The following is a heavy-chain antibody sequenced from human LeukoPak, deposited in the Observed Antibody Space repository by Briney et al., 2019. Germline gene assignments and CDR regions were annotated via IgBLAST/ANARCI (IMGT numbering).Heavy chain of an antibody. J-gene: IGHJ5*02. CDR3: ARGLVVIRWFDL. CDR2: INHSGST. D-gene: IGHD2-15*01. Sequence: PSETLSLTCAVYGGSFSGYYWSWIRQPPGKGLEWIGEINHSGSTNYNPSLKSRVTISVDTSKNQFSLKLSSVTAADTAVYYCARGLVVIRWFDLWGQGTLVTVSS. CDR1: GGSFSGYY. V-gene: IGHV4-34*01.